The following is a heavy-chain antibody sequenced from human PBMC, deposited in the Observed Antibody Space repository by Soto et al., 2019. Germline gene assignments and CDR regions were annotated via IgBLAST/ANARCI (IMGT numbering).Heavy chain of an antibody. CDR3: VRDRALDSSGHWFDT. J-gene: IGHJ5*02. D-gene: IGHD3-22*01. CDR1: GRPASSGGYY. CDR2: IYHIGGP. Sequence: SETLSLTCTVSGRPASSGGYYWTWIRQHPGRGLEWIGYIYHIGGPYYNPSLENRVTISLDTSKNQFSLNLTSVTAADTAIYYCVRDRALDSSGHWFDTWGQGTLVTVSS. V-gene: IGHV4-31*03.